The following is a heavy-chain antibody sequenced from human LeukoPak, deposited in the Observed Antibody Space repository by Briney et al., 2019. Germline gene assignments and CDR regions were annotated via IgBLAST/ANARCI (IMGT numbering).Heavy chain of an antibody. Sequence: ASVKVSCKASGYTFTGYYMHWVRQAPGQGLEWMGWINPNSGGTNYAQKFQGRVTMTRDTSISTAYMELSRLRSDDTAVYYCVRAGRHSSGWYGVDYWGQGTLVTVSS. D-gene: IGHD6-19*01. CDR1: GYTFTGYY. CDR3: VRAGRHSSGWYGVDY. CDR2: INPNSGGT. J-gene: IGHJ4*02. V-gene: IGHV1-2*02.